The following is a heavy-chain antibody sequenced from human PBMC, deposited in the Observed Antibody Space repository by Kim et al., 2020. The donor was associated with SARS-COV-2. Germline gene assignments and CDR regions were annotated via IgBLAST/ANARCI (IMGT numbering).Heavy chain of an antibody. J-gene: IGHJ4*02. CDR3: AKGVYSSGWSTPDY. CDR2: ISYDGSNK. Sequence: GGSLRLSCAASGFTFSSYGMHWVRQAPGKGLEWVAVISYDGSNKYYADSVKGRFTISRDNSKNTLYLQMNSLRAEDTAVYYCAKGVYSSGWSTPDYWGQGTLVTVSS. V-gene: IGHV3-30*18. D-gene: IGHD6-19*01. CDR1: GFTFSSYG.